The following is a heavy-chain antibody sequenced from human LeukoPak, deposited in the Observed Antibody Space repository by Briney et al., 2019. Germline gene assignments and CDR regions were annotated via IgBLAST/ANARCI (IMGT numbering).Heavy chain of an antibody. D-gene: IGHD1-26*01. CDR3: TKNRGAGAHYYYYMNV. CDR1: GFPFSTYA. CDR2: ITGSGGGT. V-gene: IGHV3-23*01. J-gene: IGHJ6*03. Sequence: GGSLRLSCAASGFPFSTYAMTWVRQTPGKGLEWVSTITGSGGGTLYADSVKGRFTISRDNSKTTLYLHLNSLRGEDTAIYYCTKNRGAGAHYYYYMNVWGKGTTVTVSS.